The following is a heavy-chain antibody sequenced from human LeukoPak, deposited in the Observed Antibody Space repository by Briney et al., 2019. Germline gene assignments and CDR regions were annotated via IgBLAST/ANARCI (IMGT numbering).Heavy chain of an antibody. D-gene: IGHD3-22*01. CDR1: GFTFSSYG. J-gene: IGHJ6*02. CDR2: ISSSGSNT. V-gene: IGHV3-48*04. Sequence: ESGGSLRLSCAASGFTFSSYGMHWVRQAPGKGLEWVSYISSSGSNTYYADSVKGRFTISRDNAKNSLYLQMNSLRAEDTAVYYCARGIYDSSGYYYGLDVWGQGTTVTVSS. CDR3: ARGIYDSSGYYYGLDV.